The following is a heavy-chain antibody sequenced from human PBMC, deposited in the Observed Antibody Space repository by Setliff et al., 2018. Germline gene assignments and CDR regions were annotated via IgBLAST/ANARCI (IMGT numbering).Heavy chain of an antibody. V-gene: IGHV1-69*10. J-gene: IGHJ4*02. CDR3: ARGNALDC. Sequence: GALVKVSCKASGYTFTSYAISWVRQAPGQGLEWMGGIIPILGIAKYAQKFQGRITILMDESTTTAYLELNSLGTEDTAVYYCARGNALDCWGQGTLVTVSS. CDR1: GYTFTSYA. D-gene: IGHD1-1*01. CDR2: IIPILGIA.